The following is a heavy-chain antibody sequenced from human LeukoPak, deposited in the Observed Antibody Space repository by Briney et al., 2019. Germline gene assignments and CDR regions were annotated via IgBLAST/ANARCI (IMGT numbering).Heavy chain of an antibody. Sequence: GASVKVSCKASGFTFTSSAVQWVRQARGQRLEWIGWIVVGSGNTNYAQKFQERVTITRDMSTSTAYMELSSLRSEDTAVYYCAAEGIPSGSYYIPRMPRLFDIWGQGTMVTVSS. J-gene: IGHJ3*02. CDR1: GFTFTSSA. CDR2: IVVGSGNT. V-gene: IGHV1-58*01. CDR3: AAEGIPSGSYYIPRMPRLFDI. D-gene: IGHD1-26*01.